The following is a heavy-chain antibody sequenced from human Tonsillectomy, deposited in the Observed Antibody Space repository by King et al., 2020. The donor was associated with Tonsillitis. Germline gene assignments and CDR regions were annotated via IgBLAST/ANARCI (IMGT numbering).Heavy chain of an antibody. V-gene: IGHV4-34*01. Sequence: VQLQQWGAGLLKPSETLSLTCAVYGGSFSGYYWSWIRQPPGKGLEWIREINHSGSTNYNPSLKSRVTISVDTSKDQFSLKLSSVTAADTAVYYCARSRRGLYILVVPAAIAHHFDYWGQGTLVTVSS. CDR2: INHSGST. J-gene: IGHJ4*02. CDR1: GGSFSGYY. CDR3: ARSRRGLYILVVPAAIAHHFDY. D-gene: IGHD2-2*02.